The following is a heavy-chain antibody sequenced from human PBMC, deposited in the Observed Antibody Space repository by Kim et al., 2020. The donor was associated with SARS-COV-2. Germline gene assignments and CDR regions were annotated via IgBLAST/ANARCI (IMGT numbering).Heavy chain of an antibody. Sequence: GGSLRLSCAASGFTFKNYSMTWVRQAPGKGLEWVSGVSGSGAYTHYADSVKGRFTISRDNSKNTLYLQMNSLRAEDTAVYYCAKNYDFWSGYFDYWGQGTLVTVSS. D-gene: IGHD3-3*01. J-gene: IGHJ4*02. CDR3: AKNYDFWSGYFDY. CDR2: VSGSGAYT. V-gene: IGHV3-23*01. CDR1: GFTFKNYS.